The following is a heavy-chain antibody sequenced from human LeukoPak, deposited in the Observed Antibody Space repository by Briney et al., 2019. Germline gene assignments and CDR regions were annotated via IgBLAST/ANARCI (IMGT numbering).Heavy chain of an antibody. CDR1: GGSISSYY. CDR2: IYTSGST. CDR3: AREGQMYFLAAAATAHWFDP. J-gene: IGHJ5*02. Sequence: SETLSPTCTVSGGSISSYYWSWIRQPAGKGLEWIGRIYTSGSTNYNPSLKSRVTLSVDTSKNQFSLKLSSVTAADTAVYYCAREGQMYFLAAAATAHWFDPWGQGTLVTVSS. V-gene: IGHV4-4*07. D-gene: IGHD6-13*01.